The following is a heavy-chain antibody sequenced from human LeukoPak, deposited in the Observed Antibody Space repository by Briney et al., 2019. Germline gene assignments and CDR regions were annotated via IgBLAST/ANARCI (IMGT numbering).Heavy chain of an antibody. J-gene: IGHJ4*02. CDR1: GFTFSSYW. D-gene: IGHD5-18*01. CDR3: ARDRGYTPDC. CDR2: INGDGGST. Sequence: GGSLRLSCAASGFTFSSYWMHWVRQAPGKGLVWVSRINGDGGSTSYADSVKGRFTISRDNAKNTLYLQMNSLRAEDTAAYYCARDRGYTPDCWGQGTLVTVSS. V-gene: IGHV3-74*01.